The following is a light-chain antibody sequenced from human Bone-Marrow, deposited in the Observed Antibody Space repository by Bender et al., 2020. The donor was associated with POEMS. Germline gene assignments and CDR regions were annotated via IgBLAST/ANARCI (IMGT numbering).Light chain of an antibody. CDR3: CSYAGTYVI. Sequence: QSALTQPASVSGSPGQSITISCTGTSSDVGSYNLVSWYQHHPGKAPKLIIYDVFKRPSGVPDRFSGAKSGNTASLTISGLQADDEADYYCCSYAGTYVIFGGGTKLTVL. CDR2: DVF. CDR1: SSDVGSYNL. J-gene: IGLJ2*01. V-gene: IGLV2-23*02.